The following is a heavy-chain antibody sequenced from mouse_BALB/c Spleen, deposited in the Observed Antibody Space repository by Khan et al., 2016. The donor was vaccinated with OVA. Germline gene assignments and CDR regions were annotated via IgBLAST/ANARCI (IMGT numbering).Heavy chain of an antibody. CDR3: TLTGTY. V-gene: IGHV1S81*02. CDR2: INPSNGGT. D-gene: IGHD4-1*01. CDR1: GYTFTSYY. Sequence: QVQLKQSGAELVKPGASVKLSCKASGYTFTSYYMYWVKQRPGQGLEWIGEINPSNGGTNFNEKFKSKATLTVDKSSSTAYMQLSSLTSEDSAVYYCTLTGTYWGQGTLVTVSA. J-gene: IGHJ3*01.